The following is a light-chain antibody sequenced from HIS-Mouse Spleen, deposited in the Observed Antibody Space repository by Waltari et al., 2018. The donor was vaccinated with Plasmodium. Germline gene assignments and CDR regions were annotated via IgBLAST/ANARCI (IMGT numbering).Light chain of an antibody. CDR1: SSDVGGYNY. CDR2: EVS. Sequence: QSALTQPPSASGSPGQSVTISCTGTSSDVGGYNYVSWYQQHPGKAPKLWIYEVSKRPSGVPYRFSGSKSGNPASLTVSGLQAEDEADYYCSSYAGSNNLVFGGGTKLTVL. CDR3: SSYAGSNNLV. J-gene: IGLJ2*01. V-gene: IGLV2-8*01.